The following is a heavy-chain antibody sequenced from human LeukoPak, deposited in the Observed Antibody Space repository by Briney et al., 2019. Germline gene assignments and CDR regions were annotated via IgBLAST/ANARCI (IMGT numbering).Heavy chain of an antibody. D-gene: IGHD1-14*01. CDR1: GFTFSSYA. J-gene: IGHJ5*02. V-gene: IGHV3-73*01. CDR2: IRNKANSYAT. Sequence: GGSLRLSCAASGFTFSSYAMHWVRQASGKGLEWVGRIRNKANSYATAYTASVKGRFTISRDDSKNTAYLQMNSLKTEDTAVYFCTRYSRPEHWFHPWGQGTLGTVSS. CDR3: TRYSRPEHWFHP.